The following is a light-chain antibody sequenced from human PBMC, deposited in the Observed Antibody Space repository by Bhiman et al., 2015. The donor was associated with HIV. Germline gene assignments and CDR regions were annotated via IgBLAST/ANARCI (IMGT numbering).Light chain of an antibody. J-gene: IGLJ1*01. CDR3: SSYISSSTYV. Sequence: QSALTQPASVSGSPGQSITISCTGTSSDVGSYNFISWYQQHPGKVPKVMIYDVSKRPSGVSNRFSGSKSGNTASLTISGLQAEDEADYYCSSYISSSTYVFGTGTRVTVL. V-gene: IGLV2-14*03. CDR1: SSDVGSYNF. CDR2: DVS.